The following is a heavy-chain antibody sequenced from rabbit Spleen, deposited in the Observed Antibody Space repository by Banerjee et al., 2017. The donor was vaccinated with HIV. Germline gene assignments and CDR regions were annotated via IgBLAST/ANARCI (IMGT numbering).Heavy chain of an antibody. D-gene: IGHD1-1*01. CDR2: IDLLFGTT. CDR1: GFSFSDRDV. V-gene: IGHV1S47*01. J-gene: IGHJ4*01. Sequence: QEQLEESGGGLVKPEGSLTLTCKASGFSFSDRDVMCWVRQAPGKGLEWIGYIDLLFGTTYYANWVNGRFTISSHNAQNTLYLQLNSLTAADTATYFCVRGASGSGYYSLWGPGTLVTVS. CDR3: VRGASGSGYYSL.